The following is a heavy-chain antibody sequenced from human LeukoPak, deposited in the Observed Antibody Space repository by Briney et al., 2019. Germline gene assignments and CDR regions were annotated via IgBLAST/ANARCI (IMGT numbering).Heavy chain of an antibody. CDR2: IYYSGST. CDR3: ARGRWYFDY. J-gene: IGHJ4*02. CDR1: GGSITTGAYY. Sequence: SETLPLTCTVSGGSITTGAYYWSWIRQHPGKGLEWIGYIYYSGSTYYNPSLKRRVTISVDTSKNHFSLKLSSVTAADTAVYYCARGRWYFDYWGQGTLVTVSS. D-gene: IGHD2-15*01. V-gene: IGHV4-31*03.